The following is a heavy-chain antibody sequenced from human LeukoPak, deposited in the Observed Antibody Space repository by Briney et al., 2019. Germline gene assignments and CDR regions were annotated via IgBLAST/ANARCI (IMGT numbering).Heavy chain of an antibody. CDR1: GFTFSSYA. CDR3: ARDPYSGNYGNDYYYYMDV. V-gene: IGHV3-21*01. J-gene: IGHJ6*03. CDR2: ITSSATYI. D-gene: IGHD1-26*01. Sequence: GGSLRLSCAASGFTFSSYAMSWVRQAPGKAMEWVSSITSSATYIFYADSVKGRFTISRDNAKNSLYLQMDSLGPEDTAVYYCARDPYSGNYGNDYYYYMDVWGKGTTVTISS.